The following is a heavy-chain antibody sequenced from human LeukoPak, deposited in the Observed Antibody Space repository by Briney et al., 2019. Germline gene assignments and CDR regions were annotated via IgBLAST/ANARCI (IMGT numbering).Heavy chain of an antibody. CDR1: GFSFSDSW. CDR3: ARVVGXHEVFXY. J-gene: IGHJ4*02. D-gene: IGHD1-26*01. Sequence: GGSLRLSCAVSGFSFSDSWMSWVRQAPGKGLEWVANINQDGAQTYYVDSMRGRFTISRDNAKNSLYLQMKSVRAEDTAVYFXARVVGXHEVFXYWGQGXPVTVSS. V-gene: IGHV3-7*01. CDR2: INQDGAQT.